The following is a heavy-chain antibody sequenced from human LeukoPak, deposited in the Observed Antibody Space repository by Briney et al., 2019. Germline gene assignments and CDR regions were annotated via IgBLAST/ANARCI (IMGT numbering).Heavy chain of an antibody. CDR1: GFTFSSYA. J-gene: IGHJ5*02. CDR2: ISGGGGTP. CDR3: AKERFTYFGSLEH. D-gene: IGHD3-22*01. V-gene: IGHV3-23*01. Sequence: GGSLRLSCAASGFTFSSYAMTWVRQAPGEGLERVSTISGGGGTPYYADSVKGRFTISRDNSKNTLHLQMNSLRAEDTAVYYCAKERFTYFGSLEHWGQGTLVTVSS.